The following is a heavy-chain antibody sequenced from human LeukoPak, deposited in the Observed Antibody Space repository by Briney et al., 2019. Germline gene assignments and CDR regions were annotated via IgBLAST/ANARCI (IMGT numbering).Heavy chain of an antibody. CDR3: ARDPVSGY. V-gene: IGHV3-66*01. CDR1: GFTVSSNY. J-gene: IGHJ4*02. Sequence: GGSLRLPCAASGFTVSSNYMSWVHQPPGKKLDWVSDIYSGGSTYYADSVKGRFTISRDNSKNTLYLQMNSLRAGDTAVYYCARDPVSGYWGQGTLVTVSS. CDR2: IYSGGST.